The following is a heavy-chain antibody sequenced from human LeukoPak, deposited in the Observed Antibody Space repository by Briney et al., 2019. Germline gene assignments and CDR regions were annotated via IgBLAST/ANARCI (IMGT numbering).Heavy chain of an antibody. CDR1: GGSISPFY. J-gene: IGHJ5*02. D-gene: IGHD2-8*01. Sequence: SETLSLTCSVSGGSISPFYWSWIRQPPGKGLEWIGHIYYSGSTNYNPSLKSRVTISEDTSKNQFSLKLSSVTAADTAVYYCARGVRGYCTNGVCWSTDSFNWFDPWGQGTLVTVSS. V-gene: IGHV4-59*01. CDR2: IYYSGST. CDR3: ARGVRGYCTNGVCWSTDSFNWFDP.